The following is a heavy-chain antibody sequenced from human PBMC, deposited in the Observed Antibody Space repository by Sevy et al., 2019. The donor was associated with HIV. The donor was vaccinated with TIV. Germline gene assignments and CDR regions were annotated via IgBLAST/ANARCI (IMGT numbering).Heavy chain of an antibody. V-gene: IGHV4-31*03. Sequence: SETLSLTCTVSGGSISSGGYFWSWIRQHPGKGLEWIGCIYYSGNTYYNPSLKSRVTISVGTSKNRLSLKLGSVSAAGRAVYFCARVGDNWKVYGFDTWGQGTMVTVSS. J-gene: IGHJ3*02. CDR1: GGSISSGGYF. CDR3: ARVGDNWKVYGFDT. CDR2: IYYSGNT. D-gene: IGHD1-20*01.